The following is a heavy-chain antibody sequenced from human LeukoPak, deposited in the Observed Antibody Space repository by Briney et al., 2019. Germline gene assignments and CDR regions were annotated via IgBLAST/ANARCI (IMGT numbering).Heavy chain of an antibody. CDR2: INPNSGGT. CDR3: ARGRVGATITSYY. J-gene: IGHJ4*02. Sequence: ASVKVSCKASGYTFTGYYMHWVRQVPGQGLEWMGWINPNSGGTNYAQKFQGRVTMTRDTSISTAYMELSRLRSDDTAVYYCARGRVGATITSYYWGQGTLVTVSS. D-gene: IGHD1-26*01. V-gene: IGHV1-2*02. CDR1: GYTFTGYY.